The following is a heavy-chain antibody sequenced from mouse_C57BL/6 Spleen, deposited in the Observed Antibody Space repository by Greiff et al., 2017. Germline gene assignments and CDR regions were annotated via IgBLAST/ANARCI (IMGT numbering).Heavy chain of an antibody. V-gene: IGHV1-50*01. CDR3: ARRRDDQNY. J-gene: IGHJ2*01. CDR2: IDPSDSYT. D-gene: IGHD2-3*01. Sequence: QVQLQQPGAELVKPGASVKLSCKASGYTFTSYWMQWVKQRPGQGLEWIGEIDPSDSYTNYNQKFKGQATLTVDTSSSTAYMQLSSLTSEDSAVYYCARRRDDQNYWGQGTTLTVSS. CDR1: GYTFTSYW.